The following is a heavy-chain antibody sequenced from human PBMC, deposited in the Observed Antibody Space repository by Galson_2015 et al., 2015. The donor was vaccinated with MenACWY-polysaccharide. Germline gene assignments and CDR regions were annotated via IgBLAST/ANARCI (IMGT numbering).Heavy chain of an antibody. CDR1: GFSLRTSGVA. D-gene: IGHD2-2*01. CDR2: IYWNDDK. V-gene: IGHV2-5*01. J-gene: IGHJ4*02. Sequence: PALVKPTQPLTLPCTFSGFSLRTSGVAVGWIRQPPGEALDWLEPIYWNDDKYYSTFLKNRLTITKDTSKNQVVLTMTNMDPVDTATYYCAHLTASNVYSYDYWGQGTLVTVSS. CDR3: AHLTASNVYSYDY.